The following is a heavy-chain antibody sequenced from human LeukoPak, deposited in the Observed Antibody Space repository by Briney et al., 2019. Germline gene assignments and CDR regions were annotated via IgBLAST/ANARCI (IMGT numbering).Heavy chain of an antibody. J-gene: IGHJ4*02. CDR1: GFTFSSYW. D-gene: IGHD6-13*01. CDR3: ARDWYSSSLLY. Sequence: GGSLRLSCVASGFTFSSYWMHWVRQAPGKGLVWVSRINSDGSSTNYADSVKGRFTISRDNAKNTLYLQMNSLRAEDTAVYYCARDWYSSSLLYWGQGTLVTVSP. V-gene: IGHV3-74*01. CDR2: INSDGSST.